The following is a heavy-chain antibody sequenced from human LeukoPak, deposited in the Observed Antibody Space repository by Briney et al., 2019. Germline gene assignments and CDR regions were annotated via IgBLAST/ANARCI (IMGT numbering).Heavy chain of an antibody. CDR1: GFTFSSYS. V-gene: IGHV3-7*01. CDR2: IKYDGSDK. CDR3: ARDGVSSSPDFDY. Sequence: PGGSLRLSCAASGFTFSSYSMNWVRQAPGKGLEWVANIKYDGSDKNYVDSVKGRFTISRDNAKNSLYLQMNSLRAEDTAVYYCARDGVSSSPDFDYWGQGTLVTVSS. J-gene: IGHJ4*02. D-gene: IGHD6-6*01.